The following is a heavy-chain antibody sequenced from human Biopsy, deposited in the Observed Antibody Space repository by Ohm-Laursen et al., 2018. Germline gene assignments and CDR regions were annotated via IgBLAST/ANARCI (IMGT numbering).Heavy chain of an antibody. D-gene: IGHD3-16*01. CDR2: IYNTGST. J-gene: IGHJ4*02. V-gene: IGHV4-59*01. Sequence: SETLSLTWTVSRDSISNYYWTWLRQSPGQGLEWIGNIYNTGSTNYNSSVKRRVIISVDTSKNQFSLKLNSGTAAATAVYFCARDSRGGHMNTTVITGKNLDSWGRGILVTFSS. CDR1: RDSISNYY. CDR3: ARDSRGGHMNTTVITGKNLDS.